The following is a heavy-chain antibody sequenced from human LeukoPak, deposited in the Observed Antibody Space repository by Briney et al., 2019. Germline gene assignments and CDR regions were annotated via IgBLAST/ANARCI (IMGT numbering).Heavy chain of an antibody. V-gene: IGHV3-74*01. D-gene: IGHD1-26*01. CDR1: GFTFSNYW. CDR3: ARARLYSGSPDFDY. Sequence: PGGSLRLSCAASGFTFSNYWMHWVRQAPGKGLVWVSRVSSDGSSTSYADSVKGRFTISRDNAKNTLYLQMNSLRAEDTAVYYCARARLYSGSPDFDYWGQGTLVTVSS. CDR2: VSSDGSST. J-gene: IGHJ4*02.